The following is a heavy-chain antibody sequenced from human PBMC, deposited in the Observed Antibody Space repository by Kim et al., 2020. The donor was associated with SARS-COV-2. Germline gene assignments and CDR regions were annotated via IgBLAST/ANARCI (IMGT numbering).Heavy chain of an antibody. CDR2: IYYSGST. J-gene: IGHJ4*02. D-gene: IGHD6-13*01. Sequence: SETLSLTCTVSGGSVSSGSYYWSWIRQPPGKGLEWIGYIYYSGSTNYNPSLKSRVTISVDTSKNQFSLKLSSVTAADTAVYYCARVGIAFDYWGQGTLVTVSS. V-gene: IGHV4-61*01. CDR1: GGSVSSGSYY. CDR3: ARVGIAFDY.